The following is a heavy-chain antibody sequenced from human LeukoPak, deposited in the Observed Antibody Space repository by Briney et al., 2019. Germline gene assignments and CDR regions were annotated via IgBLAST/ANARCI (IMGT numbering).Heavy chain of an antibody. Sequence: GGSLRLSCEASGFAFSSYGMNWVRQAPGKGLEWVSYISRSGGTIHYADSVKGRFTTSRDNTKDSLYLQMTSLRAEDTAVYCCAREVPMDAFDIWGQGTMLSVSS. V-gene: IGHV3-48*03. CDR2: ISRSGGTI. J-gene: IGHJ3*02. D-gene: IGHD3-10*01. CDR1: GFAFSSYG. CDR3: AREVPMDAFDI.